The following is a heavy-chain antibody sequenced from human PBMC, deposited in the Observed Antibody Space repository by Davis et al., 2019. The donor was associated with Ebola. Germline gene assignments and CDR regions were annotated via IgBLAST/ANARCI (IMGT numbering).Heavy chain of an antibody. V-gene: IGHV1-69*13. Sequence: AASVKVSCKASGGTFSSYAISWVRQAPGQGLEWTGGIIPIFGTANYAQKFQGRVTITADESTSTAYMELSSLRSEDTAVYYCARVLSYDIDAFDIWGQGTMVTVSS. D-gene: IGHD3-9*01. CDR1: GGTFSSYA. CDR3: ARVLSYDIDAFDI. J-gene: IGHJ3*02. CDR2: IIPIFGTA.